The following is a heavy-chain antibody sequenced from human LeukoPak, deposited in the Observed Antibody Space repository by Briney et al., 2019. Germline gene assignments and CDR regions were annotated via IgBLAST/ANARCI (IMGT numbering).Heavy chain of an antibody. CDR1: GGTFSSYA. CDR2: IIHIFGTA. D-gene: IGHD3-3*01. Sequence: SVKVSCKASGGTFSSYAISWLRQAPGQGLEWMGGIIHIFGTANYAQKFQGRVTITADESTSTAYMKLSSLRSEDTAVYYCARLPHHYDFGSGYSYYFDYWGQGTLVTVSS. V-gene: IGHV1-69*01. CDR3: ARLPHHYDFGSGYSYYFDY. J-gene: IGHJ4*02.